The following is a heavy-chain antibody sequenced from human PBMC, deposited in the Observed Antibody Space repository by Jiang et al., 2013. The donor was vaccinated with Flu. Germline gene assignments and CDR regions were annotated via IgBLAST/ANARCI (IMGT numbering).Heavy chain of an antibody. CDR3: ASLVANSEDY. Sequence: GPGLVKPSETLSLTCTVSGGSITSYSWSWIRQPPGKGLEWIGYIYYSGSTNYNPSLKSRVTMSVDTSKNQFSLKLSSVTAADTAVYYCASLVANSEDYWGQGTLVTVSS. CDR2: IYYSGST. V-gene: IGHV4-59*08. CDR1: GGSITSYS. D-gene: IGHD4/OR15-4a*01. J-gene: IGHJ4*02.